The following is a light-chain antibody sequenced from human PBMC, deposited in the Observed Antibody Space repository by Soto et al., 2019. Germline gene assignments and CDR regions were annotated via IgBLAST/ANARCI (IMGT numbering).Light chain of an antibody. J-gene: IGKJ5*01. CDR1: QSVSSS. CDR2: DAS. Sequence: EIVLTQSPATLSLSPGERATLSCRASQSVSSSLGWYQQKPGQAPRIIIYDASSRAAGIPARFSGSGSGTDFTLTISSLENEDFAVYDCQQRGNWFLTFGQGTRLEIK. CDR3: QQRGNWFLT. V-gene: IGKV3-11*01.